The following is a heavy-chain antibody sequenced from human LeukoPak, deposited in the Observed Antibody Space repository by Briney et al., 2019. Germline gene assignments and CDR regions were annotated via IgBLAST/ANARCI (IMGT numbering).Heavy chain of an antibody. D-gene: IGHD3-22*01. CDR3: ARGDYYYDSSGHFGWFDP. CDR1: GGSISSYY. Sequence: SETLSLTCTVSGGSISSYYWSWIRQPLGKGLEWIGYIYYSGSTNYNPSLKSRVTISVDTSKNQFSLKLSSVAAADTAVYYCARGDYYYDSSGHFGWFDPWGQGTLVTVSS. CDR2: IYYSGST. J-gene: IGHJ5*02. V-gene: IGHV4-59*01.